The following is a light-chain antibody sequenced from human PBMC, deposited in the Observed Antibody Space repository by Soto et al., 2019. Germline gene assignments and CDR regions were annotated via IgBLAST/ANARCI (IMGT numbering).Light chain of an antibody. CDR2: EVS. V-gene: IGLV2-14*01. CDR3: SSYTSSTTIYV. Sequence: QSALTQPSSLSGSPGQSITISCSGTISDIGGYNYVSWYQQHPGKAPKLLIYEVSHRPSRVSNRFSASKSGNTASLTISGLQTEDEADYYCSSYTSSTTIYVFGTGTKVTVL. J-gene: IGLJ1*01. CDR1: ISDIGGYNY.